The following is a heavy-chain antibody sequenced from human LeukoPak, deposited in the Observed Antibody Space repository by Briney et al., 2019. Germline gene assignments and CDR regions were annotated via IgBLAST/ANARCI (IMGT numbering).Heavy chain of an antibody. D-gene: IGHD2-8*01. CDR1: GFTFSSSS. CDR2: IYSGGDT. CDR3: ANMYRDAFDI. Sequence: GGSLRLSCAASGFTFSSSSMNWVRQAPGKGLEWVSVIYSGGDTYYADSVKGRFTLSRDNSKNTLYLQMNSLRAEDTALYYCANMYRDAFDIWGQGTMVTVSS. V-gene: IGHV3-53*01. J-gene: IGHJ3*02.